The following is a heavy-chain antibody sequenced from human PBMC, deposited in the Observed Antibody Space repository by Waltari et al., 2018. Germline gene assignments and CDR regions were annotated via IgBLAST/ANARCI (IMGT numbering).Heavy chain of an antibody. V-gene: IGHV4-59*11. Sequence: QVQLQESGPGLVKPSETLSLTCTVSGVSISSHYWSWIRQPPGKGLWWIGYIYYSRSTNYTPSLESRVTISVDPSKHQFSLKLSSVTAADTAVDYCAGRIRAILDYWRQGTLVTVSS. D-gene: IGHD1-26*01. CDR2: IYYSRST. J-gene: IGHJ4*02. CDR1: GVSISSHY. CDR3: AGRIRAILDY.